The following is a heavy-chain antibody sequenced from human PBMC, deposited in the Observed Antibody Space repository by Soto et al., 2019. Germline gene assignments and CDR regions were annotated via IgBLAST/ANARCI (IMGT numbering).Heavy chain of an antibody. V-gene: IGHV3-7*03. CDR3: ARDWAPPAGENAFDI. J-gene: IGHJ3*02. CDR2: IKQDGSEK. D-gene: IGHD6-19*01. CDR1: GFTFSSYW. Sequence: GGSLRLSCAASGFTFSSYWMSWVRQAPGKGLEWVANIKQDGSEKYYVDSVKGRFSISRDNAKNSLYLQMNSLRAEDTAVYYCARDWAPPAGENAFDIWGQGTMVTVSS.